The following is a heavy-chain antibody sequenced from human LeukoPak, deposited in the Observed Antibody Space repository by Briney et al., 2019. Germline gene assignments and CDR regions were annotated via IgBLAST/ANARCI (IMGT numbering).Heavy chain of an antibody. CDR2: IYYSGST. D-gene: IGHD7-27*01. J-gene: IGHJ6*02. CDR3: AREEPKNWGINYYYYYGMDV. Sequence: PSETLSLTCTVSGGSISSGGYYWSWIRQHPGKGLDWIGYIYYSGSTYYNPSLKSRVTISVDTSKNQFSLKLSSVTAAHTAVYYCAREEPKNWGINYYYYYGMDVWGQGTTVTVSS. V-gene: IGHV4-31*03. CDR1: GGSISSGGYY.